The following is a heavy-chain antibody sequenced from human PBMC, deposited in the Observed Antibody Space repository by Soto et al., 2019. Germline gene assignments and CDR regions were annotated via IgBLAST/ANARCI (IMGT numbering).Heavy chain of an antibody. CDR2: ISWNSGSI. Sequence: EVQLVESGGGLVQPGRSLRLSCAASGFTFDDYAMHWVRQAPGKGLEWVSGISWNSGSIGYADSVKGRFTISRDNAKNSLYLQMNSLRAEDTASYYCAKEEEPTYYFDYWGQGTLVTVSS. CDR3: AKEEEPTYYFDY. D-gene: IGHD1-1*01. V-gene: IGHV3-9*01. CDR1: GFTFDDYA. J-gene: IGHJ4*02.